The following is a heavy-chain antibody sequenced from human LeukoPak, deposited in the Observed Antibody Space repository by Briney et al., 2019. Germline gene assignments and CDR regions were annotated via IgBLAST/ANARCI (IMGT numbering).Heavy chain of an antibody. CDR1: GGSISSDRYY. J-gene: IGHJ5*02. CDR3: ARAKTMVRGVIISSYNWFDP. CDR2: IYTSGST. D-gene: IGHD3-10*01. Sequence: PSETLSLTCTVSGGSISSDRYYWSWIRQPAGKGLEWIGRIYTSGSTNYNPSLKSRVTILVDTSKNQFSLKLSSVTAADTAVYYCARAKTMVRGVIISSYNWFDPWGQGTLVTVSS. V-gene: IGHV4-61*02.